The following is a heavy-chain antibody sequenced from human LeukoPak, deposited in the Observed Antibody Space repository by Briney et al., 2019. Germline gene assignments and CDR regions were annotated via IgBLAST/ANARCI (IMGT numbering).Heavy chain of an antibody. CDR1: GFTFSSYS. D-gene: IGHD6-19*01. CDR2: ISSSSSYI. V-gene: IGHV3-21*04. Sequence: PGGSLRLSCAASGFTFSSYSMNWVRQAPGKGLEWVSSISSSSSYIYYADSVKGRFTISRDNAKNSLYLQMNSLRAEDTAVYYCARDKAVAAPSYFDYWGQGTLVTVSS. CDR3: ARDKAVAAPSYFDY. J-gene: IGHJ4*02.